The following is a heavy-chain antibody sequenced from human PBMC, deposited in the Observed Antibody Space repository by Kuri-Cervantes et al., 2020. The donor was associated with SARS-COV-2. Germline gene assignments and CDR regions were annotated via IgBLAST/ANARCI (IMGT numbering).Heavy chain of an antibody. CDR1: GFTFSSYS. CDR3: ARDGSGWYRPGVLDP. J-gene: IGHJ5*02. Sequence: GGSLRLSCAASGFTFSSYSMSWVRQAPGKGLEWVSSISSSSSYIYYADSVKGRFTISRDNAKNSLYLQMNSLRDEDTAVYYCARDGSGWYRPGVLDPWGQGTLVTVSS. D-gene: IGHD6-19*01. V-gene: IGHV3-21*01. CDR2: ISSSSSYI.